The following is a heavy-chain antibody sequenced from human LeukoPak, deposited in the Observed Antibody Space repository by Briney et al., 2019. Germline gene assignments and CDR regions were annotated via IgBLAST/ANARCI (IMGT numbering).Heavy chain of an antibody. V-gene: IGHV3-20*04. J-gene: IGHJ4*02. CDR3: ARDRIVGATTESFDY. CDR1: GFTFDDYG. D-gene: IGHD1-26*01. CDR2: INWNGGST. Sequence: GGSLRLSCAASGFTFDDYGMSWVRQAPGKGLVWGSGINWNGGSTGYADSVKGRFTISRDNAKNSLYLQMNSLRAEDTALYYCARDRIVGATTESFDYWGQGTLVTVSS.